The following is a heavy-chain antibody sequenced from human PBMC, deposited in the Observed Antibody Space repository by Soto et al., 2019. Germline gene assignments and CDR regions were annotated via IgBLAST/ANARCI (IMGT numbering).Heavy chain of an antibody. CDR1: GGSISSYY. CDR3: ARVSYSSSWYAGWFDP. V-gene: IGHV4-59*01. J-gene: IGHJ5*02. Sequence: SETLSLTCTVSGGSISSYYGSWIRQPPGKGLEWIGYIYYSGSTNYNPSLKSRVTISVDTSKNQFSLKLSSVTAADTAVYYCARVSYSSSWYAGWFDPWGQGTLVTVSS. CDR2: IYYSGST. D-gene: IGHD6-13*01.